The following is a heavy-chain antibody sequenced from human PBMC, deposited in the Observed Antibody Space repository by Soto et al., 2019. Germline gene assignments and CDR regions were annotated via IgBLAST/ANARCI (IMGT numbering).Heavy chain of an antibody. D-gene: IGHD6-13*01. J-gene: IGHJ4*02. V-gene: IGHV4-61*08. Sequence: XETLSLTCAVSGGSISSGGYSWSWIRQPPGKGLEWIGYMYYSGSTNYNPSLKSRVTISTDTSKNQFSLKLSSVTAADTAVYYCARQVGSRWTYYFDYWGQGTQVTVSS. CDR3: ARQVGSRWTYYFDY. CDR2: MYYSGST. CDR1: GGSISSGGYS.